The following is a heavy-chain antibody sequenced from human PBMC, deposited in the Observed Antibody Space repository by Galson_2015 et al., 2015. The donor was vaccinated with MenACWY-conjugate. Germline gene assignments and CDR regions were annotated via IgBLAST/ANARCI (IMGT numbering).Heavy chain of an antibody. D-gene: IGHD5-18*01. CDR3: AKGGDSEYSDVYNY. Sequence: SLRLSCAASGFTFSTYVMSWVRQAPGKGLEWVSSISGSAATTYYADSVKGRLTISRDNFKNTLYLQINSLRAEDTAIYYCAKGGDSEYSDVYNYWGQGTLVGVSS. CDR2: ISGSAATT. J-gene: IGHJ4*02. V-gene: IGHV3-23*01. CDR1: GFTFSTYV.